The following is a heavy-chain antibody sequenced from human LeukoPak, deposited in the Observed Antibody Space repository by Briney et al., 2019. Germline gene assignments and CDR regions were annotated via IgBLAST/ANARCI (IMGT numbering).Heavy chain of an antibody. CDR1: GYTFTGYY. J-gene: IGHJ4*02. Sequence: ASVKVSCKASGYTFTGYYMHWVRQAPGQGLEWMGWINPNSGGTNYAQKFQGRVTMTRDMSTSTVYMELSSLRSEDTAVYYCARAGDYDSSGSFDYWGQGTLVSVSS. D-gene: IGHD3-22*01. CDR3: ARAGDYDSSGSFDY. CDR2: INPNSGGT. V-gene: IGHV1-2*02.